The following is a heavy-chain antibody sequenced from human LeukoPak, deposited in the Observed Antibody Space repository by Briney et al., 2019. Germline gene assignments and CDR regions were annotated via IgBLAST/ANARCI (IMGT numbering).Heavy chain of an antibody. CDR2: IYHSGST. CDR3: ARWATDYGDYRKYYYYYYYMDV. V-gene: IGHV4-38-2*02. D-gene: IGHD4-17*01. CDR1: GYSISSGYY. J-gene: IGHJ6*03. Sequence: SGTLSLTCTVSGYSISSGYYWGWIRQPPGKGLEWIGSIYHSGSTYYNPSLKSRVTISVDTSKNQFSLKLSSVTAADTAVYYCARWATDYGDYRKYYYYYYYMDVWGKGTTVTVSS.